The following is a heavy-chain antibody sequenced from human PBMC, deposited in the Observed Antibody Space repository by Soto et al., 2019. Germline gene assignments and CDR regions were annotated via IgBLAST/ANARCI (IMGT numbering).Heavy chain of an antibody. CDR3: ARAERGYYYYYYMDV. Sequence: GGSLRLSCAASGFTVSSNYMSWVRQAPGKGLEWVSVIYSGGSTYYADSVKGRFTIPRDNSKNTLYLQMNSLRAEDTAVYYCARAERGYYYYYYMDVWGKGTTVTVSS. CDR1: GFTVSSNY. D-gene: IGHD3-10*01. V-gene: IGHV3-66*01. J-gene: IGHJ6*03. CDR2: IYSGGST.